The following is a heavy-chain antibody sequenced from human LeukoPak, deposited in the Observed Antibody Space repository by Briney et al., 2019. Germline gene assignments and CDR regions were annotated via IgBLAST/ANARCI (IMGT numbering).Heavy chain of an antibody. D-gene: IGHD1-14*01. V-gene: IGHV4-59*12. J-gene: IGHJ3*02. Sequence: SETLSLTCTVSGGSISSYYWSWIRQPPGKGQEWIGYIYYTGSTNYNPSLQSRVTISVDTSKNQFSLKLSSVTAADTAVYYCARAGFRFFDIWGQGIMVTVSS. CDR1: GGSISSYY. CDR3: ARAGFRFFDI. CDR2: IYYTGST.